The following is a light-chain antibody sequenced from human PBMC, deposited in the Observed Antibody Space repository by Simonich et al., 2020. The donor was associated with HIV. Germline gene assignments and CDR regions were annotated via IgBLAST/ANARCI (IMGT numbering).Light chain of an antibody. CDR3: QQYNNWPPERT. CDR2: GAS. J-gene: IGKJ1*01. V-gene: IGKV3-15*01. CDR1: QSVSSN. Sequence: EIVMTQSPATLSVSTGERATLSRRASQSVSSNLAWYQQKPGQAPRLLIYGASTRATGIPARFSGSGSGTEFTLTISSLQSEDFAVYYCQQYNNWPPERTFGQGTKVEIK.